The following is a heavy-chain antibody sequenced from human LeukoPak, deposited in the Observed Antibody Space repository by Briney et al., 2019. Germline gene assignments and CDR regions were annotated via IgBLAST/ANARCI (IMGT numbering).Heavy chain of an antibody. V-gene: IGHV4-34*01. CDR1: GGSFSGYY. CDR3: ARGLNDSWTGENY. D-gene: IGHD3-3*01. Sequence: PSETLSLTCAVYGGSFSGYYWSWIRQPPGKGLEWIGEINHSGSTNYNPSLKSRVTISLDTSKSQFSLKVRYVSAADTAVYYCARGLNDSWTGENYWGQGTLVTVSS. CDR2: INHSGST. J-gene: IGHJ4*02.